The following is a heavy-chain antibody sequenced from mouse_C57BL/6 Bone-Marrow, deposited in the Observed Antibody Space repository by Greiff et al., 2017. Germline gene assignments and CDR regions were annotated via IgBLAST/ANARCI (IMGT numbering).Heavy chain of an antibody. CDR1: GYTFTSYW. V-gene: IGHV1-55*01. J-gene: IGHJ2*01. CDR3: AREGTAQATLDY. Sequence: QVQLQQPGAELVKPGASVKMSCKASGYTFTSYWITWVKQRPGQGLEWIGDIYPGSGSTNYNEKFKSKATLTVDTSSSTAYMQLSSLTSEDSAVYYCAREGTAQATLDYWGQGTTRTVSS. D-gene: IGHD3-2*02. CDR2: IYPGSGST.